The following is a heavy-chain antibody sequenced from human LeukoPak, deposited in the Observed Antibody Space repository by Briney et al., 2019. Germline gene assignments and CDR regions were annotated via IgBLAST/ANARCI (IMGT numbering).Heavy chain of an antibody. CDR2: ISGSGGAT. CDR3: VRGAYSSSWLNFDY. J-gene: IGHJ4*02. D-gene: IGHD6-13*01. CDR1: GFTFNTYG. V-gene: IGHV3-23*01. Sequence: GGSLRLSCAASGFTFNTYGMSWVRQAPGKGLEWVSGISGSGGATYYADSVKGRFTVSRDNSKNTLYLQMNSLRAEDTAVYYCVRGAYSSSWLNFDYWGQGTLVTVSS.